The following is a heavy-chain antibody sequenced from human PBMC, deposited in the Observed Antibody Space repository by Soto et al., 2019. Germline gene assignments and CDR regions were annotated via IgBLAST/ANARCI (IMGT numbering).Heavy chain of an antibody. J-gene: IGHJ4*02. CDR1: GFTFSSYG. V-gene: IGHV3-33*01. D-gene: IGHD1-26*01. CDR2: IWYDGSNK. Sequence: GGSLRLSCAASGFTFSSYGMHWVRQAPGKGLEWVAVIWYDGSNKYYADSVKGRLTISRDNSKNTLYLQMNSLRAEDTAVYYCASGRVGASHYFDYWGQGTLVTVSS. CDR3: ASGRVGASHYFDY.